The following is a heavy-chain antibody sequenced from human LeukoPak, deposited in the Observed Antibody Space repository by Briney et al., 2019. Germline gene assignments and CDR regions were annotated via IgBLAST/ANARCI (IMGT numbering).Heavy chain of an antibody. D-gene: IGHD3-3*01. Sequence: GESLNISCKGSGYSFPIYWIDWVRQMPGKGLEWMGIIEPGDSDTRYSPSLQGQVPISVDTSIGTAYLQWSSLKASDTAIYYCARQNDFRLDYWGQGTLVTVSS. CDR1: GYSFPIYW. CDR3: ARQNDFRLDY. J-gene: IGHJ4*02. V-gene: IGHV5-51*01. CDR2: IEPGDSDT.